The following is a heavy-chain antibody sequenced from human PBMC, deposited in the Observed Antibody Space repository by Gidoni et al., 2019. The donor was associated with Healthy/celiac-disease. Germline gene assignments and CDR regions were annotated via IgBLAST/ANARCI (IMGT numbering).Heavy chain of an antibody. J-gene: IGHJ4*02. D-gene: IGHD6-19*01. Sequence: QVQLVESGGGVVQPGRSLRHSCAASGFTFSSYGMHWVRQAPGKGLEWVAVIWYDGSNKYYADSVKGRFTISRDNSKNTLYLQMNSLRAEDTAVYYCARAVAPSFDFDYWGQGTLVTVSS. CDR3: ARAVAPSFDFDY. CDR1: GFTFSSYG. CDR2: IWYDGSNK. V-gene: IGHV3-33*01.